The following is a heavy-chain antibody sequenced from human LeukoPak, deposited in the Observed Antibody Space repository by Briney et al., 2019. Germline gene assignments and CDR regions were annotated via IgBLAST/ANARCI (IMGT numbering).Heavy chain of an antibody. Sequence: SDTLSLTCAVSGYSISSGYYWGWIRQPPGKGLEWIGSIYHSGSTYYNPSLKSRVTISVDTSKNQFSLKLSSVTAADTAVYYCARGTTFFDYWGQGTLVTVSS. J-gene: IGHJ4*02. CDR2: IYHSGST. V-gene: IGHV4-38-2*01. CDR3: ARGTTFFDY. D-gene: IGHD1-1*01. CDR1: GYSISSGYY.